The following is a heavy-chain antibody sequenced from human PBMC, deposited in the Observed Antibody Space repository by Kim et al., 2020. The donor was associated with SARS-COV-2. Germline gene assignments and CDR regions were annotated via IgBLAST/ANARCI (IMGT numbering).Heavy chain of an antibody. CDR3: ARGSWYYDFWSGYYTVHDAFDI. CDR2: IYYSGST. Sequence: SETLSLTCTVSGGSVSSGSYYWSWIRQPPGKGLEWIGYIYYSGSTNYNPSLKSRVTISVDTSKNQFSLKLSSVTAADTAVYYCARGSWYYDFWSGYYTVHDAFDIWGQGTMVTVSS. CDR1: GGSVSSGSYY. D-gene: IGHD3-3*01. J-gene: IGHJ3*02. V-gene: IGHV4-61*01.